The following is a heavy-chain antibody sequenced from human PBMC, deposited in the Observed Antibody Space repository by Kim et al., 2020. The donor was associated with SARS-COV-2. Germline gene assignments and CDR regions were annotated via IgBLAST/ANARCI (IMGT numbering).Heavy chain of an antibody. CDR2: STI. D-gene: IGHD3-22*01. J-gene: IGHJ4*02. Sequence: STIYYADSVKGRFTISRDNAKNSLYLQMNSLRAEDTAVYYCAIYYERGYWGQGTLVTVSS. CDR3: AIYYERGY. V-gene: IGHV3-11*04.